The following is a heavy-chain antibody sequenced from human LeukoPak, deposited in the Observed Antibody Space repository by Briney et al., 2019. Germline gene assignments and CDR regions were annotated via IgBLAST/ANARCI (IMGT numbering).Heavy chain of an antibody. J-gene: IGHJ4*02. CDR1: GYTFTSYG. Sequence: ASVTVSCKASGYTFTSYGISWVRQAPGQGLEWMGWISAYNGNTNYAQKLQGRDTMTTDTSTSTAYMELRSLRSDDTAVYYCARDAFSGSHDYWGQGTLVTVSS. D-gene: IGHD1-26*01. CDR2: ISAYNGNT. V-gene: IGHV1-18*01. CDR3: ARDAFSGSHDY.